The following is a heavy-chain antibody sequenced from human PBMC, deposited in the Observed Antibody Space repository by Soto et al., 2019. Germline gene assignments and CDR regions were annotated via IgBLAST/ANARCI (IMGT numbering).Heavy chain of an antibody. J-gene: IGHJ4*02. Sequence: QVQLVESGGGVVQPGRSLRLSCAASGFSFSDYGMHWVRQAPGKGLEWVAVISYDGSNEDYADSVKGRFTISRDNSKNTVYLQMNSLRAEDAAVYYCAKDGDVAVMLYAVDYWGQGTLVTVSS. CDR2: ISYDGSNE. CDR1: GFSFSDYG. V-gene: IGHV3-30*18. CDR3: AKDGDVAVMLYAVDY. D-gene: IGHD2-8*01.